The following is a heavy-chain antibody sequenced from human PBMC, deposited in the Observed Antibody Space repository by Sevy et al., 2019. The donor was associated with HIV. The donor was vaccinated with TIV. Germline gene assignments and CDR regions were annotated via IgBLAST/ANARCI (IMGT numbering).Heavy chain of an antibody. V-gene: IGHV3-15*01. Sequence: GGSLRLSCAASGFTFSNAWMSWVRQSPGKGLEWVGRIRSKAGGGTTDYDTIVKGKFTISRDESRDIVYLQLNSLETEDTAVYYCTTDHRRDGIVVVPFEYWGQGTLVTVSS. CDR2: IRSKAGGGTT. J-gene: IGHJ4*02. D-gene: IGHD2-15*01. CDR3: TTDHRRDGIVVVPFEY. CDR1: GFTFSNAW.